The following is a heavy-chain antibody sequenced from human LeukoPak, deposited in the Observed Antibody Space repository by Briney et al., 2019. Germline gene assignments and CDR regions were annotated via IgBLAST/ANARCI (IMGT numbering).Heavy chain of an antibody. CDR3: ARLVVTAIPVLDS. J-gene: IGHJ4*02. CDR1: GGIFSSYG. Sequence: SVKVSCKASGGIFSSYGISWVRQAPGQGLEWMGRIIPILGIVSYAQKFQGRVTTTADKSTSTAYMELSSLRSEDSAVYYCARLVVTAIPVLDSWGLGTLVTVSS. V-gene: IGHV1-69*04. D-gene: IGHD2-21*02. CDR2: IIPILGIV.